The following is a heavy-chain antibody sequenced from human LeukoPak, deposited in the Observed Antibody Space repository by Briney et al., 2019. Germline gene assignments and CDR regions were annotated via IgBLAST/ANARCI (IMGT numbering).Heavy chain of an antibody. V-gene: IGHV3-21*01. CDR3: ARAHTRFSWSGYYNYMDV. D-gene: IGHD3-3*01. CDR1: GFTFSSYS. Sequence: GGSLRLSCAASGFTFSSYSMNWVRQAPGKGLEWVSSISSSSSYIYYADSVKGRFTISRDNAKNSLYLQMNSLRAEDTAVYYCARAHTRFSWSGYYNYMDVWGKGTTVTVSS. J-gene: IGHJ6*03. CDR2: ISSSSSYI.